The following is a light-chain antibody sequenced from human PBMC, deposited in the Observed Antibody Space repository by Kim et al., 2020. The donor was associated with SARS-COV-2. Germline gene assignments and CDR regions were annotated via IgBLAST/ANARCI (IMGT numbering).Light chain of an antibody. CDR1: QSVSSN. V-gene: IGKV3-15*01. Sequence: EIVMTQSPATLSVSPGERATLSCRASQSVSSNLAWYHQKPGQAPRLLIYGASTRATGIPARFSGSGSGTEFTLTISSLQSEDFAVYYCQHYNNWPRTFGQGTTVHIK. CDR3: QHYNNWPRT. J-gene: IGKJ1*01. CDR2: GAS.